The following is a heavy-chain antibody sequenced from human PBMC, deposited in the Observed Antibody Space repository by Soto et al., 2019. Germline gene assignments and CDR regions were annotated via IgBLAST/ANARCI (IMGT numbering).Heavy chain of an antibody. CDR2: IRGTT. J-gene: IGHJ3*02. CDR1: GFTFTSYS. Sequence: EVQLVESGGGLVQPGGSLRLSCAASGFTFTSYSMNWVRQAPGKGLEWVSYIRGTTHYADSVKGRFTISRDNARSSLYLQMNSVRADDTAVYYCARDDSFAFDIWGQGTMVTVSS. D-gene: IGHD2-21*01. CDR3: ARDDSFAFDI. V-gene: IGHV3-48*01.